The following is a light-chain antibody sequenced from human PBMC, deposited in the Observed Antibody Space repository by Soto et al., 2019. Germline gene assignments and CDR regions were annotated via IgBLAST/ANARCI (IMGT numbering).Light chain of an antibody. J-gene: IGKJ4*01. V-gene: IGKV3-15*01. Sequence: EIVMTQSPVTLSVSPGERATLSCRASQSVRSTYLAWYQQKPGQAPSLLIFGVSNRAAGIPARFSGSGSGTEFTLTISSLQSEDFAFYYCQQYGDWPLTFGGGTKVDIK. CDR3: QQYGDWPLT. CDR1: QSVRSTY. CDR2: GVS.